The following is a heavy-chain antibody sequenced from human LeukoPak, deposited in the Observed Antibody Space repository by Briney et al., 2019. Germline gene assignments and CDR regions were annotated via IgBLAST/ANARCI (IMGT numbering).Heavy chain of an antibody. D-gene: IGHD4-17*01. J-gene: IGHJ6*03. CDR2: ISSSSSYI. Sequence: PGGSLRLSCAASGFTFSSYSMNWVRQAPGKGLEWVSSISSSSSYIYYADSVKGRFTISRDNAKNSLYLQMNSLRAEDTAVYYCAREHYDHYYGDYGYTRYYMDVWGKGTTVTVSS. CDR1: GFTFSSYS. V-gene: IGHV3-21*01. CDR3: AREHYDHYYGDYGYTRYYMDV.